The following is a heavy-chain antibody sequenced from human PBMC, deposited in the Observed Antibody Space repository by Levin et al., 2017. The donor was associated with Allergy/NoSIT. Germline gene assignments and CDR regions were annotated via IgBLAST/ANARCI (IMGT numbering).Heavy chain of an antibody. CDR3: ARDTVYLWFADSFVSYFDY. CDR2: IYYSGRP. CDR1: GDSMSSSSYY. J-gene: IGHJ4*02. D-gene: IGHD3-10*01. Sequence: PSETLSLTCTVSGDSMSSSSYYWGWIRQPPGKGLEWIGSIYYSGRPYYNPSLKSRVTISADTSKNQFSLKLRFVTAADTAVYYCARDTVYLWFADSFVSYFDYWGQGRLVTVSS. V-gene: IGHV4-39*07.